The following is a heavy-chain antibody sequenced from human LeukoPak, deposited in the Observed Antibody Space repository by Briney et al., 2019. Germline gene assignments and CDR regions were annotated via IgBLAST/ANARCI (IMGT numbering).Heavy chain of an antibody. J-gene: IGHJ6*04. Sequence: PSETLSLTCTVSGGSISSYYWTWIRQPPGKGLEWIGYIYYSGSTNYNPSLKSRVTISVDTSKNQFSLKLSSVTAADTAVYYCARERYYDFWSGYSDWGKGTTVTVSS. CDR3: ARERYYDFWSGYSD. CDR2: IYYSGST. CDR1: GGSISSYY. V-gene: IGHV4-59*01. D-gene: IGHD3-3*01.